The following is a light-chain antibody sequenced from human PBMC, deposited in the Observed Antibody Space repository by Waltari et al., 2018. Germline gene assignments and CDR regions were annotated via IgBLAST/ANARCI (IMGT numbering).Light chain of an antibody. CDR2: GAS. V-gene: IGKV3-20*01. CDR1: QTVSTNY. J-gene: IGKJ4*01. Sequence: EVVLTQSPGTLSLSTGERATLSCRASQTVSTNYLAWCQQKPGQAPRLLIYGASNRATGVPDRFSGSGSGTDFTLTISRLEPEDFAVYYCQQYGSSPLTFGGGTKVEIK. CDR3: QQYGSSPLT.